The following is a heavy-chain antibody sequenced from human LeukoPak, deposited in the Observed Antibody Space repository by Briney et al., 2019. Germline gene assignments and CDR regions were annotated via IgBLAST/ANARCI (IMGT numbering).Heavy chain of an antibody. J-gene: IGHJ5*02. CDR1: GGSFSGYY. V-gene: IGHV4-34*01. CDR3: ARGITIFGVVHKSAYNWFDP. Sequence: PSETLSLTCAVYGGSFSGYYWSWIRQPPGKGLEWIGEINHSGSTNYNPSLKSRVTISVDTSKNQFSLKLSSVTAADTAVYYCARGITIFGVVHKSAYNWFDPWGQGTLVTVSS. CDR2: INHSGST. D-gene: IGHD3-3*01.